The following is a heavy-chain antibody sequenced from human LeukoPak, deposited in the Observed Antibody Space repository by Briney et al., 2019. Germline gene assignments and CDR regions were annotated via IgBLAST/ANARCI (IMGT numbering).Heavy chain of an antibody. CDR1: RYTFTSYA. J-gene: IGHJ4*02. Sequence: ASVKVSCKASRYTFTSYAMHWVRQAPGQRLEWMGWINAGNGNTKYSQKFQGRVTITRDTSASTAYMELSSLRSEDTAVYYCARLTRGIAAAGTLDYWGQGTLVTVSS. CDR2: INAGNGNT. D-gene: IGHD6-13*01. CDR3: ARLTRGIAAAGTLDY. V-gene: IGHV1-3*01.